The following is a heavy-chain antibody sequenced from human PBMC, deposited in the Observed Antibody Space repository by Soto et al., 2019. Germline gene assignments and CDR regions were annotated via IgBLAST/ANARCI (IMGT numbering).Heavy chain of an antibody. Sequence: QVQLLESDPGLVKPSQTLSLICNVSGASISSGGYYWSWIRQRPGRGLEWLGFIYYSGISHYNPSLKSRATISVDTSKNQFSLKLISVTAADTAVYYCARTEWIQLWFDYWGQGALVTVS. CDR3: ARTEWIQLWFDY. J-gene: IGHJ4*02. CDR2: IYYSGIS. D-gene: IGHD5-18*01. CDR1: GASISSGGYY. V-gene: IGHV4-31*03.